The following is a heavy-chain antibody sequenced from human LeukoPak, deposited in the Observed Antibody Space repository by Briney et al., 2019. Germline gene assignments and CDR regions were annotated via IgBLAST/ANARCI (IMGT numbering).Heavy chain of an antibody. CDR1: GFTLSSAA. CDR3: AKDHTIMAV. J-gene: IGHJ6*02. Sequence: PGWSVRLSCAASGFTLSSAALCWVRQAPGKGLEWVSAISGSGGATYYAESVKGRFTISRDTSKNTLYLQMNNLRAEDTAVYYCAKDHTIMAVWGQGTTVIVSS. V-gene: IGHV3-23*01. CDR2: ISGSGGAT.